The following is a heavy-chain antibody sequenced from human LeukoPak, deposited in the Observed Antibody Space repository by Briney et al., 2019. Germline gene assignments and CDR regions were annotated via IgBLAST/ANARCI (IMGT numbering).Heavy chain of an antibody. V-gene: IGHV4-39*07. CDR1: GGSVSRNYYY. CDR2: IDYRGNT. J-gene: IGHJ5*02. D-gene: IGHD4-17*01. CDR3: AGLPYSGDYGRGWFDR. Sequence: PSETLSLTCTVSGGSVSRNYYYWGWIRQPPGKDLEWIGSIDYRGNTSYNPSLKSRVTMSIDTSRNQFSLEVTSVTAADTAVYYCAGLPYSGDYGRGWFDRWGQGTLVTVSS.